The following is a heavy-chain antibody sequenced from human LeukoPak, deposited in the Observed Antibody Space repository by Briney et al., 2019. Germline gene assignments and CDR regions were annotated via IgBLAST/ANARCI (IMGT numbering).Heavy chain of an antibody. V-gene: IGHV3-21*01. Sequence: GGSLRLSCAASGFTFSDYTMNWVRQAPGKGLEWVSSISGISSYIYYADSAKGRFTISRDNAKNSLYLQMYSLRAEDTAVYYCARWNDGVDYWGQGTLVTVSS. J-gene: IGHJ4*02. CDR1: GFTFSDYT. CDR3: ARWNDGVDY. D-gene: IGHD1-1*01. CDR2: ISGISSYI.